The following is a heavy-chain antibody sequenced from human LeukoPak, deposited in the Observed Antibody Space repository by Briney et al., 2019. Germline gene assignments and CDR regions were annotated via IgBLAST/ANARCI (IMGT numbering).Heavy chain of an antibody. V-gene: IGHV3-30*18. CDR1: GFTFSSYA. J-gene: IGHJ6*02. CDR2: TSYDGSNK. Sequence: GGSLRLSCAASGFTFSSYAMSWVRQAPGKGLEWVAVTSYDGSNKYYADSVKGRFTISRDNSKNTLYLQMNSLRAEDTAVYYCAKEPQKNDYYYGMDVWGQGTTVTVSS. CDR3: AKEPQKNDYYYGMDV. D-gene: IGHD1-1*01.